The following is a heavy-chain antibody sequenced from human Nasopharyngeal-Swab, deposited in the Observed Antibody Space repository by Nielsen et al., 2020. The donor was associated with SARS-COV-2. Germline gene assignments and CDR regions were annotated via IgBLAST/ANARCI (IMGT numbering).Heavy chain of an antibody. V-gene: IGHV3-33*06. Sequence: GGSLRLSCAASGFNFGTYGMHWVRQAPGKGLEWVAVIWYDESNKYYADSVKGRFTISRENSKSILYLQMNSLRAEDTAVYYCAKTHESNSWSGAFDIWGQGTMVTVSS. CDR3: AKTHESNSWSGAFDI. CDR2: IWYDESNK. CDR1: GFNFGTYG. D-gene: IGHD6-13*01. J-gene: IGHJ3*02.